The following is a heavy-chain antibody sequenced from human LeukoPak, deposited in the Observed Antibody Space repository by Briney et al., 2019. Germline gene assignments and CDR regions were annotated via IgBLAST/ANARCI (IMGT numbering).Heavy chain of an antibody. Sequence: PGRSLRLSCAASGFSFDDYAMHWVRQAPGKGLEWVSVISGSGGSTYYADSVKGRFTISRDNSKNTLYLQMNSLRAEDTAVYYCAKDRGSNDYGDSFDYWGQGTLVTVSS. D-gene: IGHD4-17*01. J-gene: IGHJ4*02. CDR2: ISGSGGST. CDR1: GFSFDDYA. CDR3: AKDRGSNDYGDSFDY. V-gene: IGHV3-23*01.